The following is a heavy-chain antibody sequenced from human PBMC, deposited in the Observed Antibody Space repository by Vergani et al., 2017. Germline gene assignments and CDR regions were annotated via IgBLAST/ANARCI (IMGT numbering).Heavy chain of an antibody. CDR2: IYSTGST. V-gene: IGHV4-31*03. J-gene: IGHJ4*02. CDR1: GDSISSGVYY. CDR3: SRMGGYDECDAFRIGYFDS. Sequence: QAQLQESGPGLVKPSQTLSLTCSVSGDSISSGVYYWNWIRQHPGKGLEWIGYIYSTGSTHHNPSLRGRINMSVDTSKNQFSLKLNSVNAADTAMYYCSRMGGYDECDAFRIGYFDSWGPGILVTVSS. D-gene: IGHD3/OR15-3a*01.